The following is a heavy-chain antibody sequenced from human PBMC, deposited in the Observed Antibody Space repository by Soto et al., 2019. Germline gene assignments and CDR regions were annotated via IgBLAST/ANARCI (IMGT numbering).Heavy chain of an antibody. D-gene: IGHD2-15*01. V-gene: IGHV1-69*02. CDR3: ASSPPYCSCGSCRLDY. J-gene: IGHJ4*02. CDR1: VGTFSSYT. Sequence: QVQLVQSGAEVKKPGSSVKVSCKASVGTFSSYTISWVRQAPGQGLECMGRIIPILGIANYAQKFQGRVTITADKSTSTAYMELSSLRSEDTAVYYCASSPPYCSCGSCRLDYWGQGTLVTVSS. CDR2: IIPILGIA.